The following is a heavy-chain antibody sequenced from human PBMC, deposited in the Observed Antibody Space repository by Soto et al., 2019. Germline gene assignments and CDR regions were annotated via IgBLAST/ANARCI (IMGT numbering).Heavy chain of an antibody. V-gene: IGHV3-74*01. J-gene: IGHJ6*02. CDR3: VRGCNSPTCYALDV. Sequence: GGSLRLSCEASGFTFSNYWMHWVRQAPGKGLVWVSGINSDGRNTRYADSVQGRFTISRDNANNTLFLQMSSLKVEDTAVYFCVRGCNSPTCYALDVWGQGTTVTVSS. CDR2: INSDGRNT. CDR1: GFTFSNYW. D-gene: IGHD2-2*01.